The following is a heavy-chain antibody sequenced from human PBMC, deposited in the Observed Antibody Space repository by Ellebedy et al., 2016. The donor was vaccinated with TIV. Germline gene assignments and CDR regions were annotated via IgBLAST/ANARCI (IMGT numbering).Heavy chain of an antibody. CDR1: GGSISSYY. V-gene: IGHV4-4*07. Sequence: SETLSLXXTVSGGSISSYYWSWIRQPAGKGLEWIGRIYTSGSTNYNPSLKSRVTMSVDTSKNQFSLRLSSVTAADMAVYYCARRSYVIPEVGIGYWGQGTRVTVSS. CDR2: IYTSGST. D-gene: IGHD3-16*01. J-gene: IGHJ4*02. CDR3: ARRSYVIPEVGIGY.